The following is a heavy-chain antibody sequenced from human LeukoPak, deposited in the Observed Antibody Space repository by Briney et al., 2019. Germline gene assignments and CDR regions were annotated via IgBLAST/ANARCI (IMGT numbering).Heavy chain of an antibody. CDR2: INPSGTIT. CDR3: ALIAPPHN. CDR1: GITFTSYY. V-gene: IGHV1-46*01. Sequence: ASVKVSCKASGITFTSYYIHWVRQAPGRGLEWMGKINPSGTITTYAPKYQGRVTVTKDTSTNTVYMELSSLRSDDTAVYYCALIAPPHNWGQGTLVTVSS. J-gene: IGHJ4*02. D-gene: IGHD6-13*01.